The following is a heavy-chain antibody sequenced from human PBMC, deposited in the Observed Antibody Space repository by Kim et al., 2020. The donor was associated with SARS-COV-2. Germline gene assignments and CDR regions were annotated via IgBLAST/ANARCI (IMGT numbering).Heavy chain of an antibody. J-gene: IGHJ5*02. D-gene: IGHD5-18*01. CDR3: ARQGGYTYGFRWFDP. V-gene: IGHV4-39*01. Sequence: PSLKRRVTVSIDTSKNQFSLKLSSMTAADTAVYYCARQGGYTYGFRWFDPWGQGTLVTVSS.